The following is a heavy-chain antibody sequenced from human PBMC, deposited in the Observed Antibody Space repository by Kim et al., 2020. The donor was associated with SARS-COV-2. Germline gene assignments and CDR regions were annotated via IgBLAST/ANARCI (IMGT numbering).Heavy chain of an antibody. D-gene: IGHD3-22*01. J-gene: IGHJ4*02. CDR2: IRSKANSYAT. CDR3: TFPYDRSAY. Sequence: GGSLRLSCAASGFTFSGSAMQWLRQASGKGLEWVGRIRSKANSYATSYAESVKGRFTFSRDDSTNTAYLLMNSLKSEDTAVYYCTFPYDRSAYWGQGALV. V-gene: IGHV3-73*01. CDR1: GFTFSGSA.